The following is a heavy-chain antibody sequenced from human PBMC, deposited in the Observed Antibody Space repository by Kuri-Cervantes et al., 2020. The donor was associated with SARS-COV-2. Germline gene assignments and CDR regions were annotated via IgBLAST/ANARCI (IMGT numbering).Heavy chain of an antibody. CDR2: IKSKTDGGTT. V-gene: IGHV3-15*07. J-gene: IGHJ6*02. CDR1: GFTFGNAW. Sequence: LTGAAAGFTFGNAWMNWVRQAPGKGLEWVGRIKSKTDGGTTDYAAPVKGRFTISRDDSKNTLYLQMNSLKTEDTAVYYCTKEEIVVVPAARIGDYYYYYYGMDVWGQGTTVTVSS. CDR3: TKEEIVVVPAARIGDYYYYYYGMDV. D-gene: IGHD2-2*01.